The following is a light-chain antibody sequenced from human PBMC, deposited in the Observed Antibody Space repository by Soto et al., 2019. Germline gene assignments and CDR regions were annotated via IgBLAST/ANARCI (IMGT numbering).Light chain of an antibody. J-gene: IGKJ1*01. CDR1: QSVATN. CDR3: NPNKDLPLT. Sequence: EKVMTQSPATLSVSPGERVTLSCRASQSVATNLAWYQQKPGQAPRLLIPGAYIRAPGIPDSFIGSGSGTKSTITNTSLQSEDIAVYYCNPNKDLPLTVGQGTKVEI. V-gene: IGKV3-15*01. CDR2: GAY.